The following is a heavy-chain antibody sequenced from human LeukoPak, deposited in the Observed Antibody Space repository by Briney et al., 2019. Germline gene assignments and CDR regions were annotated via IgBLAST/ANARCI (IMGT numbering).Heavy chain of an antibody. J-gene: IGHJ4*02. V-gene: IGHV7-4-1*02. CDR2: INTNTGNP. CDR3: ARGLRGRLGELSPDY. CDR1: GGTFSSYA. Sequence: ASVKVSCKASGGTFSSYAISWVRQAPGQGLEWMGWINTNTGNPTYAQGFTGRFVFSLDTSVSTAYLQISSLKAEDTAVYYCARGLRGRLGELSPDYWGQGTLVTVSS. D-gene: IGHD3-16*02.